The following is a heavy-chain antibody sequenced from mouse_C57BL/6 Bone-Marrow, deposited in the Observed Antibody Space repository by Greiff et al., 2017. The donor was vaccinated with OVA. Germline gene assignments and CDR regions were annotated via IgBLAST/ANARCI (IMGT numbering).Heavy chain of an antibody. Sequence: VQLQQSGAELVRPGASVKLSCTASGFNIKDDYMHWVKQRPEQGLEWIGWIDPENGDTEYASKFQGKATITADTSSNTAYLQPSSLTSEDTAVYYCTTDGNFYWGQGTTLTVSS. CDR3: TTDGNFY. V-gene: IGHV14-4*01. CDR1: GFNIKDDY. CDR2: IDPENGDT. J-gene: IGHJ2*01. D-gene: IGHD2-1*01.